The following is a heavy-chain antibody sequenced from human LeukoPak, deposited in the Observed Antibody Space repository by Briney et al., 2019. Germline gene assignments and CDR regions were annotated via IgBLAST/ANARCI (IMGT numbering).Heavy chain of an antibody. V-gene: IGHV1-46*01. J-gene: IGHJ3*02. CDR3: ASRRDGYNHAAFDI. CDR1: GYTFTKYY. D-gene: IGHD5-12*01. CDR2: INPSGGST. Sequence: ASVKVSCKASGYTFTKYYIHWVRQAPGQGLEWMGIINPSGGSTSYAQKFQGRVTMTRDTSTSTVYMELSSLTSEDTAVYYCASRRDGYNHAAFDIWGQGTMVTVSS.